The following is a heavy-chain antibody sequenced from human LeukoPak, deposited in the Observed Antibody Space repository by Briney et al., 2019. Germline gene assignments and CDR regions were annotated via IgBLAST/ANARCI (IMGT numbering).Heavy chain of an antibody. D-gene: IGHD2-2*01. V-gene: IGHV4-39*07. CDR1: GGSISSSSYY. J-gene: IGHJ5*01. Sequence: PSETLSLTCTVSGGSISSSSYYWGWIRQPPGKGLGWIGIIYYSGSTYYNPSLTSRVTISVDTSKNQFSLKLGSVTAAYTAVYYCARLTVPLRFDSWGQGPLVTVSS. CDR3: ARLTVPLRFDS. CDR2: IYYSGST.